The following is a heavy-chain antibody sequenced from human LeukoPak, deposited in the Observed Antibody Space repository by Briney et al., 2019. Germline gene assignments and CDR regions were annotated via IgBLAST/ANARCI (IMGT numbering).Heavy chain of an antibody. V-gene: IGHV3-66*02. D-gene: IGHD1-1*01. CDR3: AREDTGDLAFDY. J-gene: IGHJ4*02. CDR1: GFTVSSHY. Sequence: GGSLRLSCAASGFTVSSHYMTWVRQAPGRGLEWVSVIYRDGKTYYADSVKDRFTISRDNSKNTLYLQMNSLKTEDTAVYYCAREDTGDLAFDYWGQGTLVTVSS. CDR2: IYRDGKT.